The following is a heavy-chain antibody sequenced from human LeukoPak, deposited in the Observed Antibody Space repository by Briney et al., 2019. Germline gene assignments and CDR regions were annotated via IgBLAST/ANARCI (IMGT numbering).Heavy chain of an antibody. CDR3: AREYSSSLYYYYGMDV. CDR2: ISSSSSYI. D-gene: IGHD6-6*01. Sequence: KPGGSLRLSCAASGFTFSSYSMNWVRQAPGKGLECVSSISSSSSYIYYADPVKGRFTISRDNAKNSLYLQMNSLRAEDTAVYYCAREYSSSLYYYYGMDVWGQGTTVTVSS. CDR1: GFTFSSYS. V-gene: IGHV3-21*01. J-gene: IGHJ6*02.